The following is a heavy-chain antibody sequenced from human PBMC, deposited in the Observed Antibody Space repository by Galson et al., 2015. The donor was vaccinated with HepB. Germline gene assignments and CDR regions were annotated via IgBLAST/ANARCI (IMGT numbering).Heavy chain of an antibody. J-gene: IGHJ3*02. CDR1: GYTFTGYY. D-gene: IGHD2-2*01. Sequence: SVKVSCKASGYTFTGYYMHWVRQAPGQGLEWMGRINPNSGGTNYAQKFQGRVTMTRDTSISTAYMELSRLRSDDTAVYYCARAMGRAGIVVVPASEKWAFDIWGQGAMVTVSS. V-gene: IGHV1-2*06. CDR2: INPNSGGT. CDR3: ARAMGRAGIVVVPASEKWAFDI.